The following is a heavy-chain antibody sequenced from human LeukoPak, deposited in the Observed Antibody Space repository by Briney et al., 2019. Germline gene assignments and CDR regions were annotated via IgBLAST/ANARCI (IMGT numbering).Heavy chain of an antibody. V-gene: IGHV3-7*01. J-gene: IGHJ6*03. CDR3: ARDKRAVDYYYYYYMDV. CDR1: GFTFSSYW. Sequence: GGSLRFSCAASGFTFSSYWMRWVRQAPGKGLEWVANIKQDGSEKYYVDSVKGRFTISRDNAKNSLYLQMNSLRAEDTAVYYCARDKRAVDYYYYYYMDVWGKGTTVTVSS. D-gene: IGHD6-19*01. CDR2: IKQDGSEK.